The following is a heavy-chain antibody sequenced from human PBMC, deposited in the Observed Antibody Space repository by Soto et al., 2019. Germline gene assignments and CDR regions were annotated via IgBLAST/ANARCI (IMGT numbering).Heavy chain of an antibody. V-gene: IGHV1-46*01. J-gene: IGHJ6*02. CDR2: INPSGGST. CDR1: GYTFTSYY. Sequence: ASVTVSCQAAGYTFTSYYIHWVRQAPGQGLEWMGIINPSGGSTSYAQKFQGRVTMTRDTSTSTVYMELSSLRSEDTAVYYCARDHLDYYYGMDVWGQGTTVTVSS. CDR3: ARDHLDYYYGMDV.